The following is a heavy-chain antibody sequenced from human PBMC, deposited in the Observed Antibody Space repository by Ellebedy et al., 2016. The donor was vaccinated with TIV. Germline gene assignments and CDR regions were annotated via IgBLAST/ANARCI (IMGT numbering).Heavy chain of an antibody. CDR1: GFTLSSYW. J-gene: IGHJ4*02. D-gene: IGHD6-6*01. V-gene: IGHV3-7*03. CDR3: ARSRYPGARSSFDS. CDR2: LKQDGREA. Sequence: GESLKIPCVASGFTLSSYWMSWVRQAPGRGLAWVANLKQDGREAYYVDSVKGRFTISRDNAKNSLYLQMNSLRVEDTALYHCARSRYPGARSSFDSWGQGTLVTVSS.